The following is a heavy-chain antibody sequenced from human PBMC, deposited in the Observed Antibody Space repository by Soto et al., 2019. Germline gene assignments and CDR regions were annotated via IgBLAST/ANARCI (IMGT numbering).Heavy chain of an antibody. Sequence: QVQLVQSGAVVKKPGSSVKVSCKASGGTFSDYAFTWERQAPGQGLEWIGGIIPIFAKADYAQKFQVRVTITADEPTSSAYMERSSLRSEDTAMYFCTASPSSGWYKWFDPWGPGTLVTVSS. CDR2: IIPIFAKA. V-gene: IGHV1-69*12. J-gene: IGHJ5*02. CDR3: TASPSSGWYKWFDP. CDR1: GGTFSDYA. D-gene: IGHD6-19*01.